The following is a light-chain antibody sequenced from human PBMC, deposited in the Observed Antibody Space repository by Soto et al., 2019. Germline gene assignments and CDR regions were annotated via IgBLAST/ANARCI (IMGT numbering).Light chain of an antibody. V-gene: IGKV3-11*01. Sequence: EIVLTQSPATLSLSLGERATLSCRASQSVSTYLAWYQQKPGQAPRLLIYDASNRATGIPARFRGSGAGTDFTLTISSLEPEDFAVYYCQQRISWTFGQGTKVEIK. J-gene: IGKJ1*01. CDR2: DAS. CDR3: QQRISWT. CDR1: QSVSTY.